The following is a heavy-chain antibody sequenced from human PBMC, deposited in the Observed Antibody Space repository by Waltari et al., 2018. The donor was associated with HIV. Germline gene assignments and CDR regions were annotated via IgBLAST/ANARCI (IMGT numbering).Heavy chain of an antibody. CDR1: GGSISSGSYY. CDR3: ARDRNYYYDSSGYFFHAFDI. V-gene: IGHV4-61*02. D-gene: IGHD3-22*01. J-gene: IGHJ3*02. CDR2: IYTSESN. Sequence: QVQLQESGPGLVKPSQTLSLTCTVSGGSISSGSYYWSWIRQPAGKGLEWIGRIYTSESNHYNPPLKISVTISVDTPKNQYALKLSSVTATDTAVYYCARDRNYYYDSSGYFFHAFDIWGQGTMVTVSS.